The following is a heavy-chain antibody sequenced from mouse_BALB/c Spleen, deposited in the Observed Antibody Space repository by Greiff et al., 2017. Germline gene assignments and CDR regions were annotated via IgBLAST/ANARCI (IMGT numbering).Heavy chain of an antibody. CDR2: ISYSGST. Sequence: EVQRVESGPSLVKPSPTLSLTCSVTGDSLTSGYWNWIRKVPGNNLEYMGYISYSGSTYYNPSLKSLIAITRDTSKNQYYLQLNSVTTEDTATYYCAKKDWYFDVWGAGTTVTVSS. J-gene: IGHJ1*01. V-gene: IGHV3-8*02. CDR3: AKKDWYFDV. CDR1: GDSLTSGY.